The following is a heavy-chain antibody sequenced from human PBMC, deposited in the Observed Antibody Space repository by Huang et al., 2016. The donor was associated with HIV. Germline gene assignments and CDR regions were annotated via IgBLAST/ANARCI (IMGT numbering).Heavy chain of an antibody. D-gene: IGHD3-10*01. CDR2: ITHSGRT. V-gene: IGHV4-34*01. Sequence: QVQLHQWGAGLLKPSETLSLTCAVYGGSFSGYYWSWIRQPPGKGVGWIGEITHSGRTNYNPAPKSRVTTSEETSKNQFSLKLSSVTAADTAVYYCARAPHYGSGSYYYWGQGTLVTVSS. CDR1: GGSFSGYY. J-gene: IGHJ4*02. CDR3: ARAPHYGSGSYYY.